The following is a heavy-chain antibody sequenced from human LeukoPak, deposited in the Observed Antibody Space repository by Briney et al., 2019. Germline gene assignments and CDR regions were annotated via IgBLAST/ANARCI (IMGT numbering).Heavy chain of an antibody. V-gene: IGHV3-9*03. CDR1: GFTFYDYA. D-gene: IGHD5-18*01. Sequence: GRSLRLSCAVSGFTFYDYAMHWVRQAPGKGLEWVSGINWNSVIIGYADSVKGRFTISRDNAKHSLCLQMNSLRADDMALYYCAKDISAARGSTYGYRYGYLDYWGQGTLVTVSS. J-gene: IGHJ4*02. CDR2: INWNSVII. CDR3: AKDISAARGSTYGYRYGYLDY.